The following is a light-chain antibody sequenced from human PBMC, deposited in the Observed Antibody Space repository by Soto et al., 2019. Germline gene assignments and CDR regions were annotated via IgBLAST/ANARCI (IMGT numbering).Light chain of an antibody. CDR3: QQYGSSPIT. V-gene: IGKV3D-20*01. CDR1: ADVSSSY. CDR2: DAS. J-gene: IGKJ5*01. Sequence: EIVLTQSAATLSFSPGERATLSCGASADVSSSYVAWYQQKSGLAPRLLIHDASSRATGIPDRFSGSKSGTDFTLTIRRLEPEDAGVYYCQQYGSSPITFGQGTRLEIK.